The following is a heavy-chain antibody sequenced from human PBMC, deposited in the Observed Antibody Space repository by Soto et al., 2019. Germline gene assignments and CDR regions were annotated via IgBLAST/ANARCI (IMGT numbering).Heavy chain of an antibody. CDR1: GGSISSSSYY. J-gene: IGHJ3*02. CDR2: IYYSGST. Sequence: SETLSLTCTVSGGSISSSSYYWGWIRQPPGKGLEWIGSIYYSGSTYYNPSLKSRVTISVDTSKNQFSLKLSSVTAADTAVYYCARRGPYDSSGYGNAFDIWGQGTMVTVSS. CDR3: ARRGPYDSSGYGNAFDI. V-gene: IGHV4-39*01. D-gene: IGHD3-22*01.